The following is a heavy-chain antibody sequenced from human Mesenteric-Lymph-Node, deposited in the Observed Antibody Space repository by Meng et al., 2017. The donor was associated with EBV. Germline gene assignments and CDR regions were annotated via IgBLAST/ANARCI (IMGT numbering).Heavy chain of an antibody. D-gene: IGHD3-9*01. V-gene: IGHV1-18*01. CDR3: ARNLDWLYHFDY. CDR1: GYSFSKYG. Sequence: QVQLVQSGVEVKKPGASVKVSCKASGYSFSKYGVSWVRQAPGQGLEWMGWISGYSGNTKYAQNLQGRVIMTTDASTDTAYMELRSLRADDTALYYCARNLDWLYHFDYGGQGTLVTVAS. CDR2: ISGYSGNT. J-gene: IGHJ4*02.